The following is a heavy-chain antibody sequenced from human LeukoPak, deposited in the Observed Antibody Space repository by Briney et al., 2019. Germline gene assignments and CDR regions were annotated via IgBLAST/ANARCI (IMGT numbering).Heavy chain of an antibody. CDR2: ISSSGSTI. CDR3: AREGRSWYGLDY. CDR1: GFTFSSYE. V-gene: IGHV3-48*03. D-gene: IGHD6-13*01. J-gene: IGHJ4*02. Sequence: PGGSLRLSCAASGFTFSSYEMNWVRQAPGKGLEWVSYISSSGSTIYYADSVKGRFTISRDNAKNSLYLQMNSLRAEDTAVYYCAREGRSWYGLDYWGQGTLVTVSS.